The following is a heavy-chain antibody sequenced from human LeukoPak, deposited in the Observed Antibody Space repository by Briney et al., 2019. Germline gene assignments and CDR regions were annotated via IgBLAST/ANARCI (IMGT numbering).Heavy chain of an antibody. CDR3: ARDPGLIIYSSGRQTKFDP. CDR2: TYYRSKWYN. CDR1: GDSVSSNSAA. D-gene: IGHD6-19*01. J-gene: IGHJ5*02. Sequence: PSQTLSLTCAISGDSVSSNSAAWNWIRQSPSRGLEWLGRTYYRSKWYNDYAVSAKSRITINPDTSKNQFSLQLNSVTPEDTAVYYCARDPGLIIYSSGRQTKFDPWGQGTLVTVSS. V-gene: IGHV6-1*01.